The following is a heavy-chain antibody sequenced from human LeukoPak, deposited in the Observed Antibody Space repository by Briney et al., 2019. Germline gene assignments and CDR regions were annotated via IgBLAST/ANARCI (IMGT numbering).Heavy chain of an antibody. Sequence: PGGSLRLSCAASGFTFSSYAMHWVRQAPGKGLEWVAVISYDGSNKYYADSVKGRFTISRDNSKNTLYLQMNSLRAEDTAVYYCARDVITIKAFDIWGQGTMVTVSS. CDR3: ARDVITIKAFDI. CDR1: GFTFSSYA. V-gene: IGHV3-30-3*01. CDR2: ISYDGSNK. D-gene: IGHD3-10*01. J-gene: IGHJ3*02.